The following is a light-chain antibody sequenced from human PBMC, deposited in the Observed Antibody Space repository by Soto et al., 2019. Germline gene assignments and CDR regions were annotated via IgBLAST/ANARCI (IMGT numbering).Light chain of an antibody. J-gene: IGKJ1*01. CDR1: QSVRNSL. CDR2: DAS. Sequence: EIVLAQSAGTVSFTTGERATLSCRASQSVRNSLLAWYQQKPGQPPRLLIYDASTRATATPERFSGSGSGTDFTLTISRLEPEDFAVYYCHQYDSIVQTFGQGTKVDIK. CDR3: HQYDSIVQT. V-gene: IGKV3-20*01.